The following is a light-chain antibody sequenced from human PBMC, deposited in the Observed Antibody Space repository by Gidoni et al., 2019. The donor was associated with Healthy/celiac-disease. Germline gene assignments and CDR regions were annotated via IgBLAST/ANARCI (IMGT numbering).Light chain of an antibody. Sequence: QSVLTQPPSASGTPGQRVTISCSGSSPNIGSTTVNCYQQLPGTAPNLLIYSNNQRPSGVPDRFSGSKSVTSASLAISGLQSEDEADYYCAAWDDSLNGPVFGGGTKLTVL. CDR2: SNN. CDR1: SPNIGSTT. CDR3: AAWDDSLNGPV. V-gene: IGLV1-44*01. J-gene: IGLJ2*01.